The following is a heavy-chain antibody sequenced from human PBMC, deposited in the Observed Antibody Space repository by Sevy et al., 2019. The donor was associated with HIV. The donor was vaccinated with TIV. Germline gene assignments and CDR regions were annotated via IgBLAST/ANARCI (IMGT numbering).Heavy chain of an antibody. CDR1: GGSISSYY. CDR2: IYYSGST. D-gene: IGHD3-16*01. J-gene: IGHJ3*02. Sequence: GSLRLSCTVSGGSISSYYWSWIRQPPGKGLEWIGYIYYSGSTNYNPSLKSRVTISVDTSKNQFSLKLSSVTAADTAVYYCARSGVWGSLGAFDIWGQGTMVTVSS. V-gene: IGHV4-59*01. CDR3: ARSGVWGSLGAFDI.